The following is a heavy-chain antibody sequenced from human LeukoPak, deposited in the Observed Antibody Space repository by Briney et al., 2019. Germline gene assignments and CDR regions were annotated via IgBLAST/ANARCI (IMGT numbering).Heavy chain of an antibody. J-gene: IGHJ5*02. CDR3: ARDNSMGDSAWWFDP. D-gene: IGHD5-12*01. V-gene: IGHV1-46*01. CDR2: INPSGDNT. Sequence: ASVKVSCKASGYTLTTYGMSWVRQAPGQGLEWMGIINPSGDNTWYARKFQGRVTMTRDMATSTDYMEVNSLRSEDTAVYYCARDNSMGDSAWWFDPWGQGTLVTVSS. CDR1: GYTLTTYG.